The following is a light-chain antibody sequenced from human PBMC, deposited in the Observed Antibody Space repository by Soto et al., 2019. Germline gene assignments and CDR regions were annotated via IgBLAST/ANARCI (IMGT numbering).Light chain of an antibody. V-gene: IGKV1-5*01. Sequence: DIQMTQSPSTLSASVGDRVTITCRASQSVRSWLAWYQQKPGRAPKFLIYDASSLESGVPSRFSGSGSGTEFNLTISNLQPDDFATYYCQQYDNYPLTFGGGTKVEI. CDR3: QQYDNYPLT. J-gene: IGKJ4*01. CDR1: QSVRSW. CDR2: DAS.